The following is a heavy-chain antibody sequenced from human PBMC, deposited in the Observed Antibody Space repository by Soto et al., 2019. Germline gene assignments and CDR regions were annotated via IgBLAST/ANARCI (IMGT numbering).Heavy chain of an antibody. CDR3: SRLMEKGVDTAY. D-gene: IGHD5-18*01. CDR2: IIPVFGTA. Sequence: QVQLVQSGAEVKKPGSSVKVSCKASGGTFSSYAISWVRQAPGQGLEWMGGIIPVFGTANYAQKFRGRVTITADKSTSTAYMELSNLRSEDRAVYYCSRLMEKGVDTAYWGQGTLVNVSS. CDR1: GGTFSSYA. V-gene: IGHV1-69*06. J-gene: IGHJ4*02.